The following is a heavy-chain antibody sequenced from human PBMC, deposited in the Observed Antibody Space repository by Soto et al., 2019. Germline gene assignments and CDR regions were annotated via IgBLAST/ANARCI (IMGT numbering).Heavy chain of an antibody. V-gene: IGHV1-2*04. D-gene: IGHD1-26*01. CDR3: ARESGGATANLDYYYFYMDV. CDR2: INPNGGVT. Sequence: QVQLVQSGAEVRKPGASVTVSCRSSGDSFNDYYIHWVRQGPGQGFEWMGWINPNGGVTKYAQKFQGWVSMTRDRSIRTVYMQLSRLRSDDTAVYYCARESGGATANLDYYYFYMDVWRTGTTVTVSS. CDR1: GDSFNDYY. J-gene: IGHJ6*03.